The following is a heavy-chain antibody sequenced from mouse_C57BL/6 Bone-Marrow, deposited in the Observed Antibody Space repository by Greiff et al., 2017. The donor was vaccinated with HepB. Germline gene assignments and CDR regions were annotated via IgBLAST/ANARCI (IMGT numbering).Heavy chain of an antibody. CDR2: INPNYGTT. V-gene: IGHV1-39*01. Sequence: EVQLQQSGPELVKPGASVKISCKASGYSFTDYNLNGVKRSNGKSLEWIGVINPNYGTTSYNQKFKGKATLTVDQSSSTAYMQLNSLTSEDSAVYYCASRIYYYGSSSGAMDYWGQGTSVTVSS. CDR3: ASRIYYYGSSSGAMDY. CDR1: GYSFTDYN. D-gene: IGHD1-1*01. J-gene: IGHJ4*01.